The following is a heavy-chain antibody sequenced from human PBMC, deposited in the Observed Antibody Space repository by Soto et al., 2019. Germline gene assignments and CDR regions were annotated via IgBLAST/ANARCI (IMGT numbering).Heavy chain of an antibody. CDR3: AKGVLSFHYGMEV. D-gene: IGHD3-10*01. CDR1: GFTFNTYP. V-gene: IGHV3-23*01. CDR2: IISTAGRTS. J-gene: IGHJ6*02. Sequence: GGSLRLSCATSGFTFNTYPMTWVRQAPGKGRELVSSIISTAGRTSSYADSVKGRFAISRDFSDNTVYLQMNNLRVDDTAVYFCAKGVLSFHYGMEVWGQGTTVTVSS.